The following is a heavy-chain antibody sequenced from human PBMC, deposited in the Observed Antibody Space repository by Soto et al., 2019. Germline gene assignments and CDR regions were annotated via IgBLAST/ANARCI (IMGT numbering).Heavy chain of an antibody. CDR1: GFTFSSYA. V-gene: IGHV3-30-3*01. CDR3: ARPNTAMAYYYCYYGMDV. D-gene: IGHD5-18*01. CDR2: ISYDGGNK. J-gene: IGHJ6*02. Sequence: QVQLVESGGGVVQPGRSLRLSCAASGFTFSSYAMHWVRQAPGKGLEWVAAISYDGGNKYYADSVMGRFTISRDNSKNTLYLQMNSLRAEDTAVYYCARPNTAMAYYYCYYGMDVWGQGTTVTVSS.